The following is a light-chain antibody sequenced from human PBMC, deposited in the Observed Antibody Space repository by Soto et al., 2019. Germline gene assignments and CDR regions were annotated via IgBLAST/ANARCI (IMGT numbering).Light chain of an antibody. CDR2: DAS. Sequence: EIVLTQSPATLSLSPGERATLCCRASQSFSGYLAWYQQKPGQAPSLLIFDASTRASGIPARFSGSGSGTDFTLTISSLEPEDTAVYYCQQRSNWLWTFGQGTKVEFK. CDR3: QQRSNWLWT. CDR1: QSFSGY. V-gene: IGKV3-11*01. J-gene: IGKJ1*01.